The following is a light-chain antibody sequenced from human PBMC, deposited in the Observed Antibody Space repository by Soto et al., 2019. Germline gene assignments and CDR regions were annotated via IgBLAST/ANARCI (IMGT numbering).Light chain of an antibody. CDR2: AAS. CDR1: QGVGND. Sequence: DIQMTQSPSSLSASVRDRVTITCRASQGVGNDLGWYQQQPGKAPKRLIYAASSLQSGVPSRFSGSGSGTEFTLTISSLQPEDFAIYYCLQHNSYPQTFGQGTKVEIK. CDR3: LQHNSYPQT. V-gene: IGKV1-17*01. J-gene: IGKJ1*01.